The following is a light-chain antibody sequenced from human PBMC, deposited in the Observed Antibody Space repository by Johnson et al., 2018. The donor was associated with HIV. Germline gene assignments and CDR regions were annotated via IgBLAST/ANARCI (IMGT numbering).Light chain of an antibody. CDR3: GTWDSSLSAGGV. CDR2: ENN. V-gene: IGLV1-51*02. J-gene: IGLJ1*01. CDR1: SSNIGSNY. Sequence: QSVLTQPPSVSAAPGQKVTISCSGSSSNIGSNYVSWYQQFPGTAPKLLIYENNKRPSGIPDRFSGSKSDTSATLGITGLQTGDEADYYCGTWDSSLSAGGVFGTGTKVTVL.